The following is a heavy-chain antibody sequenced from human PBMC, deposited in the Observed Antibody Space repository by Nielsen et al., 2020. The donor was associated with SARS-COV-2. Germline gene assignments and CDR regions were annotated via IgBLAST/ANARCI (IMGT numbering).Heavy chain of an antibody. V-gene: IGHV7-4-1*02. CDR1: GYTFTSYA. D-gene: IGHD3-10*01. J-gene: IGHJ6*02. CDR2: INTNTGNP. CDR3: ARETQILLWFGESSPYNYYGMDV. Sequence: ASVKVSCKASGYTFTSYAMNWVLQAPGQGLEWMGWINTNTGNPTYAQGFTGRFVFSLDTSVSTAYLQISSLKAEDTAVYYCARETQILLWFGESSPYNYYGMDVWGQGTTVTVSS.